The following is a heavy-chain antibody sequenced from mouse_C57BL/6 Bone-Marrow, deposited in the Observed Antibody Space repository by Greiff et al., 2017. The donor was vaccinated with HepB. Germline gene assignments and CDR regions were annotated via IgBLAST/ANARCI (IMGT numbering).Heavy chain of an antibody. CDR3: ARTGIYWYFDV. V-gene: IGHV1-63*01. Sequence: QVQLQQSGAELVRPGTSVKMSCKASGYTFTNYWIGWAKQRPGHGLEWIGDIYPGGGYTNYIEKFKGKATLTADKSSSTAYMQFSSLTSEDSAIYYCARTGIYWYFDVWGTGTTVTVSS. CDR1: GYTFTNYW. J-gene: IGHJ1*03. CDR2: IYPGGGYT. D-gene: IGHD4-1*01.